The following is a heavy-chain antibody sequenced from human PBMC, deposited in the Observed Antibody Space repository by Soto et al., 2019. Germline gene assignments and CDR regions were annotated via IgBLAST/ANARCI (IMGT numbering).Heavy chain of an antibody. CDR3: AKDSYDILASFYPNWFDP. CDR1: GFSFSNSA. V-gene: IGHV3-30*18. CDR2: ISSDGSKT. D-gene: IGHD3-9*01. J-gene: IGHJ5*02. Sequence: GGSLRLSCEASGFSFSNSAMHWVRQAPGKGPEWVAVISSDGSKTYYEDSVTGRLTISRDNSKNTLYLQMNSLRPEDTAVYYCAKDSYDILASFYPNWFDPWGQGTLVTVSS.